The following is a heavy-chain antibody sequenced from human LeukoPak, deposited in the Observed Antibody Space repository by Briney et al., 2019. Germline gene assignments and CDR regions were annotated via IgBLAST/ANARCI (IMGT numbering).Heavy chain of an antibody. CDR1: GGSFSGYY. CDR3: ARGSVYGY. J-gene: IGHJ4*02. V-gene: IGHV4-34*01. D-gene: IGHD5/OR15-5a*01. Sequence: PSETLSLTCAVYGGSFSGYYWSWIRQPPGKGLEWIGEINHSGSTNYNPSLKSRVTISVDTSKNQFSLKLSSVTAADTAVYYCARGSVYGYSGQGTLVTVSS. CDR2: INHSGST.